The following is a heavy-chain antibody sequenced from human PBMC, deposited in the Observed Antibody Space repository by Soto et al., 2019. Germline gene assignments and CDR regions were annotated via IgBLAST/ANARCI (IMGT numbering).Heavy chain of an antibody. CDR3: ARGPMVRGVIGYFGMDV. Sequence: QVQLVQSGAEVKKPGASVKVSCKASGYTFTTYYMHWVRQAPGQGLEWMGIINPSGGSTSYAQKFQGRVTVTRDTSTSTVYMELSSLRSEDKAVYYCARGPMVRGVIGYFGMDVWGQGTTVTVSS. D-gene: IGHD3-10*01. V-gene: IGHV1-46*03. CDR1: GYTFTTYY. CDR2: INPSGGST. J-gene: IGHJ6*02.